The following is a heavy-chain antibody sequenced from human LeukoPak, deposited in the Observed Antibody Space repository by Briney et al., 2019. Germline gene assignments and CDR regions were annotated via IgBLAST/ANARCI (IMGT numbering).Heavy chain of an antibody. J-gene: IGHJ6*02. CDR3: ARAVVVVAATNYYGMDV. CDR2: ISDGGSTT. CDR1: GFTFSSYW. V-gene: IGHV3-74*01. D-gene: IGHD2-15*01. Sequence: GGSLRLSCAASGFTFSSYWMHWVRQAPGKGLVWVSRISDGGSTTTYADSVKGRFTISRDNAKNTLYLQMNSLRAEDTAVYYCARAVVVVAATNYYGMDVWGQGTTVTVSS.